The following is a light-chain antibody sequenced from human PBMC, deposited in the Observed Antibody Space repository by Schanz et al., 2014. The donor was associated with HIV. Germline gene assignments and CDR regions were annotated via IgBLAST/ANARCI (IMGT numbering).Light chain of an antibody. CDR1: QRLSSSY. CDR3: QQYNNWPPLT. V-gene: IGKV3-15*01. Sequence: EIVLTQSPGSLSLSPGGRATLSCGASQRLSSSYLAWYQQKRDQAPRLLIYGASTRATGIPARFSGSRSGTEFTLTISSLQSEDFAVYYCQQYNNWPPLTFGGGTKVEIK. CDR2: GAS. J-gene: IGKJ4*01.